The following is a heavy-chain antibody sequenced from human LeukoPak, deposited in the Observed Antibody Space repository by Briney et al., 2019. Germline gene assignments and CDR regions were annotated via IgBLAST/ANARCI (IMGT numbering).Heavy chain of an antibody. J-gene: IGHJ6*02. D-gene: IGHD6-13*01. CDR1: GFTFSSYW. CDR3: ARGPWSAAGYNGMDV. Sequence: GGSLRLSCAASGFTFSSYWMHWVRQAPGKGLEWVSAISNSGGSTPYADSVKGRFTISRDNSKNTLYLQMNSLRGEDTAVYYCARGPWSAAGYNGMDVWGQGTTVTVSS. V-gene: IGHV3-23*01. CDR2: ISNSGGST.